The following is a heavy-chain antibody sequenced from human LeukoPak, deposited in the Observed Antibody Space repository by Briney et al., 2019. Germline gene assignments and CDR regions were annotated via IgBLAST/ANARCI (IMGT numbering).Heavy chain of an antibody. CDR2: TYSGGST. CDR1: GFTVSSNY. D-gene: IGHD3-10*01. V-gene: IGHV3-53*01. CDR3: ARGLSASGLHYDC. J-gene: IGHJ4*02. Sequence: GGSLRLSCAASGFTVSSNYMNWVRQAPGKGLEWVSVTYSGGSTYYEDSVKGRFTVSRDNSKNTLYLQMNSLSAEDTAVYYCARGLSASGLHYDCWGQGTLVTVSS.